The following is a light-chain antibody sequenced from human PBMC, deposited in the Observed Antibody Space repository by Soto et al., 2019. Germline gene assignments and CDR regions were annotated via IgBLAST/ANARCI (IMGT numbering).Light chain of an antibody. Sequence: DIQMTQSPSSLSASVGDRVTITCRASQIVSSNVNWYQQKPGIAPKLLIYAASSLQSGVPSRFSGSGSGTDFTLTISSLQPEDFAPYYCQQTYSTPPGSFGQGTKLEIK. CDR1: QIVSSN. V-gene: IGKV1-39*01. CDR3: QQTYSTPPGS. CDR2: AAS. J-gene: IGKJ2*03.